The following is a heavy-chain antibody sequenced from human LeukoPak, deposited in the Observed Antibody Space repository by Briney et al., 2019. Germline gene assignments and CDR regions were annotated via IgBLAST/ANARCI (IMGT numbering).Heavy chain of an antibody. CDR1: GFTFSSYA. CDR2: ISYDGSKK. D-gene: IGHD6-19*01. Sequence: GGSLRLSCAASGFTFSSYAMHWVRQAPGKGLEWVAVISYDGSKKSYADSVKGRFTISRDNSNNTLYLQMNSLRAEDTAVYYCARSASGWFYHFDYWGQGTLVTVSS. J-gene: IGHJ4*02. V-gene: IGHV3-30*01. CDR3: ARSASGWFYHFDY.